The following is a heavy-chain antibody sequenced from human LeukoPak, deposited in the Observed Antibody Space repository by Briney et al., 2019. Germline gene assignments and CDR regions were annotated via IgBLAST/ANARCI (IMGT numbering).Heavy chain of an antibody. V-gene: IGHV3-48*03. CDR1: GFIFSSYE. CDR2: ISSSGSTI. J-gene: IGHJ4*02. D-gene: IGHD6-19*01. Sequence: PGGSLRLSCAASGFIFSSYEMNWVRQAPGKGLEWVSYISSSGSTIYYADSVKGRFTISRDNAKNSLYLQMNSLRAEDTAVYYCAREWSSGWTYDYWGQGTLVTVSS. CDR3: AREWSSGWTYDY.